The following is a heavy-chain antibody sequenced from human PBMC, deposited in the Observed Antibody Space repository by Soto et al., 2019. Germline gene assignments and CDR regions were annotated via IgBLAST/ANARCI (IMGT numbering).Heavy chain of an antibody. CDR1: GFTFSDYG. J-gene: IGHJ1*01. V-gene: IGHV3-23*01. CDR2: IGGSGGST. D-gene: IGHD2-2*01. Sequence: GGSLRLSCAASGFTFSDYGMSWVRQAPGKGLEWVSVIGGSGGSTYYADSVKGRFTVSRDNSKNTLYLQMNSLRAEDTAVYYWAKLQYPSPTPFQHWGQGTLVTVDS. CDR3: AKLQYPSPTPFQH.